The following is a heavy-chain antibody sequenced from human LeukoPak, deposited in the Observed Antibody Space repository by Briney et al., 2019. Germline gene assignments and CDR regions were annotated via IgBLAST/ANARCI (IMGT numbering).Heavy chain of an antibody. J-gene: IGHJ4*01. CDR3: GRSGLRYFDCPDD. D-gene: IGHD3-9*01. CDR2: IKQDGSEK. Sequence: PGGSLRLSYAASGFTFRRYWMSWVRQAPGKGLEWVDTIKQDGSEKYYVDSVKGRFTISRDNAKNSLSLQMNSLRAEDTAVYYCGRSGLRYFDCPDDWGHGALVTVSS. V-gene: IGHV3-7*05. CDR1: GFTFRRYW.